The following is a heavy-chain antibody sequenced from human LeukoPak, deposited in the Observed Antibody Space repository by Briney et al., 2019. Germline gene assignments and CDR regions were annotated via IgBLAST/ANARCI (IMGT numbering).Heavy chain of an antibody. D-gene: IGHD3-16*02. CDR3: TSGGAHYDYVWGSYRVDY. J-gene: IGHJ4*02. CDR1: GFTVSSNY. Sequence: GGSLRLSCAASGFTVSSNYMSWVHQAPGKGLEWVGRIKSKTGGGTTDYAAPVKGRFTISRDDSKNTLYLQMNSLKTEDTAVYYCTSGGAHYDYVWGSYRVDYWGQGTLVTVSS. CDR2: IKSKTGGGTT. V-gene: IGHV3-15*01.